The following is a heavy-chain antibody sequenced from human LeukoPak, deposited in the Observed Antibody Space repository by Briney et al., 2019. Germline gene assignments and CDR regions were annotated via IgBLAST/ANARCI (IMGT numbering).Heavy chain of an antibody. J-gene: IGHJ4*02. CDR2: IYHSGST. CDR1: GYSISSGYS. D-gene: IGHD5-12*01. CDR3: ARALVATRPRLDY. V-gene: IGHV4-38-2*02. Sequence: SETLSLTCTVSGYSISSGYSWGWIRQPPGKGLEWIGSIYHSGSTYYNPSLKSRVTISVDTSKNQFSLKLSSVTAADTAVYYCARALVATRPRLDYWGQGTLVTVSS.